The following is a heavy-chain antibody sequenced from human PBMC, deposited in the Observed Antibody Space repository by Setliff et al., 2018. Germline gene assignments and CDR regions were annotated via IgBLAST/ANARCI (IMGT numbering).Heavy chain of an antibody. CDR1: GGSISSSNW. J-gene: IGHJ5*02. V-gene: IGHV4-4*02. Sequence: PSETLSLTCAVSGGSISSSNWWSWVRQPPGKGLEWIGEIYHSGSTNYNPSLKSRVTISVDKSKNQFSLRLNSVTAADTAVYYCARQGTAIRWFDPWGQGTLVTVSS. CDR3: ARQGTAIRWFDP. D-gene: IGHD3-10*01. CDR2: IYHSGST.